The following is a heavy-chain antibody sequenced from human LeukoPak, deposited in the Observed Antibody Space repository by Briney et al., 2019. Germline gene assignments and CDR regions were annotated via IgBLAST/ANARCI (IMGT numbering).Heavy chain of an antibody. Sequence: GGSLRLSCAASGFTFSSYDMNWVRQAPGKGLAWVSTISGSGGATYYADSVKGRFTISRDNSKNTLYLQMNNLRAEDTAFYYCAKDNRRHYTSGPNPDSLHWGQGALVTVSS. CDR2: ISGSGGAT. J-gene: IGHJ4*02. V-gene: IGHV3-23*01. CDR1: GFTFSSYD. CDR3: AKDNRRHYTSGPNPDSLH. D-gene: IGHD6-19*01.